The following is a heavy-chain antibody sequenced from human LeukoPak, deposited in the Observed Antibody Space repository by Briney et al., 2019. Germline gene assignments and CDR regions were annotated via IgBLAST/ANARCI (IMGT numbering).Heavy chain of an antibody. D-gene: IGHD3-10*01. V-gene: IGHV1-18*01. Sequence: GASVKVSCKASGYTFTSYGISWVRQAPGQGLEWMGWISAYNGNTNYAQKLQGRVTMTTDTSTSTAYMELRSLRSDDTAVYYCARDHFPYYYGSGSYLPKGYYYYYGMDVWGQGTTVTVSS. J-gene: IGHJ6*02. CDR1: GYTFTSYG. CDR3: ARDHFPYYYGSGSYLPKGYYYYYGMDV. CDR2: ISAYNGNT.